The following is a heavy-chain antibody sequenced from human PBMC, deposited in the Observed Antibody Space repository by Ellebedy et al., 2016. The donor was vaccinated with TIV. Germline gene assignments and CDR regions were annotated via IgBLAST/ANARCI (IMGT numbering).Heavy chain of an antibody. CDR3: ARTRSGYNNFDY. CDR1: AYGFTSYW. Sequence: PGGSLRLSCKGSAYGFTSYWISWVRQMPGKGLEWMGRIDPNDSYASYSPSFQGHVTMSADKSINTAYLQWSSLKAADSAIYYCARTRSGYNNFDYWGQGTLVTVDS. CDR2: IDPNDSYA. D-gene: IGHD5-24*01. V-gene: IGHV5-10-1*01. J-gene: IGHJ4*02.